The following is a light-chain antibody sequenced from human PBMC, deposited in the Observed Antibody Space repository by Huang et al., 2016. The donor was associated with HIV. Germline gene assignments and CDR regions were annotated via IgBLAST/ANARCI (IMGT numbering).Light chain of an antibody. CDR2: DTS. CDR3: QQRNSWPLT. V-gene: IGKV3-11*01. CDR1: QNIETY. J-gene: IGKJ4*01. Sequence: TQSPLILSLSPGESGTLSCRASQNIETYLAWYQQRPGLAPRLLIYDTSNRATGIPARFGGGGSGTNFSLTIDDLQTEDVAVYFCQQRNSWPLTFGGGTRVEIK.